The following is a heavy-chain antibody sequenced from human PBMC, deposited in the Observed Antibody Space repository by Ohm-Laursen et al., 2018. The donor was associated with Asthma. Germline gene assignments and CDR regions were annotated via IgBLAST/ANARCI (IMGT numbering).Heavy chain of an antibody. CDR2: INTNTGNP. D-gene: IGHD6-13*01. Sequence: ASVKVSCNASGYTFFTYAMNWVRQAPGQGPEWMGWINTNTGNPTYAQGFTGRFVFSLDTSVSTAYLQISSLKAEDTAVYYCARDLRRYIGAAAGTAPGYWGQGTLVTVSS. J-gene: IGHJ4*02. V-gene: IGHV7-4-1*02. CDR3: ARDLRRYIGAAAGTAPGY. CDR1: GYTFFTYA.